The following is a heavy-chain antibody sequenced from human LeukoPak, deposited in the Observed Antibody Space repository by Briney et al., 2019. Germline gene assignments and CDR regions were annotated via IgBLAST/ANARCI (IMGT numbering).Heavy chain of an antibody. Sequence: PGGSLRLSCAASGFTFSSYSMNWVRQAPGKGLEWVSSISGSSSYIYYADSVKGRFTISRDNAKNSLYLQMNSLRAEDTAVYYCARASTRDGYNYFDYWGQGTLVTVSS. CDR1: GFTFSSYS. V-gene: IGHV3-21*01. D-gene: IGHD5-12*01. J-gene: IGHJ4*02. CDR2: ISGSSSYI. CDR3: ARASTRDGYNYFDY.